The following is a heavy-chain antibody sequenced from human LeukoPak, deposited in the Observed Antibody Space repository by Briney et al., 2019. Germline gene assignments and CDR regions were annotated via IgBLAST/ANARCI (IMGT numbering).Heavy chain of an antibody. CDR2: LWYDGSNK. CDR3: ARGIGYCSSTSCYFFDF. D-gene: IGHD2-2*01. Sequence: GGSLRLSCAASGFTFSNYGIHCVRQAPGKGLEWVAVLWYDGSNKYNVDSEKGRFTISRDKYKNTVYLQRNSLRVEDTAVYYCARGIGYCSSTSCYFFDFWGQGTLVTVSP. CDR1: GFTFSNYG. J-gene: IGHJ4*02. V-gene: IGHV3-33*01.